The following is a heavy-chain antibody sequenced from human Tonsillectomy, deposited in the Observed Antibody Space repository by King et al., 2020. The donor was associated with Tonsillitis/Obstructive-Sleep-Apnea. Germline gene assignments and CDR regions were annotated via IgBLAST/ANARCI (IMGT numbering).Heavy chain of an antibody. CDR2: ISYDGSNK. V-gene: IGHV3-30*18. D-gene: IGHD1-26*01. Sequence: VQLVESWGGVVQPGRSLRLSCAASGFTFSSYGMHCVRQAPGRGLAWVAVISYDGSNKYYADSVKGRLTIPRDNSKNTLYLQMNSLRAEDTAGYYCAKVSYGWELLGSIPDNGGQGTLVTVSS. CDR1: GFTFSSYG. CDR3: AKVSYGWELLGSIPDN. J-gene: IGHJ4*02.